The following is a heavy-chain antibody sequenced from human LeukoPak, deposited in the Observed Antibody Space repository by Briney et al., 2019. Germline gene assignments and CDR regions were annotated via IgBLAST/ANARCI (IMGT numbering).Heavy chain of an antibody. CDR2: ISYDGSNK. V-gene: IGHV3-30-3*01. Sequence: GRSLRLSCAASGFTFSSYAMHWVRQAPGKGLEWVAVISYDGSNKYYADSVKGRFTISRDNSTNTLYLQMNSLRAEDTAVYYCARDVGLGTTKNWFDPWGQGTLVTVSS. J-gene: IGHJ5*02. D-gene: IGHD1-7*01. CDR1: GFTFSSYA. CDR3: ARDVGLGTTKNWFDP.